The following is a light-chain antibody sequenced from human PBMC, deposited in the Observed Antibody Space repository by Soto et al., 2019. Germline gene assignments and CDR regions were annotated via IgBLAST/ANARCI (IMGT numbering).Light chain of an antibody. CDR1: QSISSY. J-gene: IGKJ2*01. V-gene: IGKV1-39*01. CDR3: QQSYSTPMYT. CDR2: AAS. Sequence: DIQMTQSPSSLSASVGDRVIITCRASQSISSYLNWYQQKQGKAPKLLIYAASSLQNEVPSRFSGSGSGTDFTLTISILQPEDFATYYCQQSYSTPMYTFGQATKLEIK.